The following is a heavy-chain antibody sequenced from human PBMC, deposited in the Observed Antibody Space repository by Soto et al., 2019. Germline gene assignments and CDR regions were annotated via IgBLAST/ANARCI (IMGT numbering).Heavy chain of an antibody. V-gene: IGHV1-18*01. CDR1: GYTFTSYG. CDR2: ISPYNGNT. CDR3: ERGNPDHQDRRGLAICSW. J-gene: IGHJ4*02. Sequence: QVQLVQSGAEVKKPGASVKVSCKASGYTFTSYGISWVRQAPGQGLEWMGWISPYNGNTNYAQKLQGRVTMTTDTSTTTAYMELTSLRPDDTAVFYCERGNPDHQDRRGLAICSWWGQGHLVTVSS. D-gene: IGHD2-15*01.